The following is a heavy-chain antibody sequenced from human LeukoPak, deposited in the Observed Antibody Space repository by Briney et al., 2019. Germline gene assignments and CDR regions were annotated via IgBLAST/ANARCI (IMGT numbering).Heavy chain of an antibody. Sequence: PGGSLRLSCAASGFTVSSNYMSWVRQAPGKGLEWVSVIYSGGSTYYADPVKGRFTISRDNSKNTLYLQMNSLRAEDTAVYYCARGAYFHYGSGSYYNEDWGQGTLVTVSS. J-gene: IGHJ4*02. CDR2: IYSGGST. CDR1: GFTVSSNY. CDR3: ARGAYFHYGSGSYYNED. V-gene: IGHV3-53*01. D-gene: IGHD3-10*01.